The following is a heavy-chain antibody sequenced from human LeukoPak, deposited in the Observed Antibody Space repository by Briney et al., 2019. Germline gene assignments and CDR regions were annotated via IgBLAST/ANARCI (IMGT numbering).Heavy chain of an antibody. D-gene: IGHD6-19*01. CDR1: GFTFSSYA. Sequence: KPGGSLRLSCAASGFTFSSYAMSWVRQAPGKGLEWVSSISSSSSYIYYADSVKGRFTISRDNAKNSLYLQMNSLRAEDTAVYYCARDRLSGWLFADFDYWGQGTLVTVSS. J-gene: IGHJ4*02. V-gene: IGHV3-21*01. CDR3: ARDRLSGWLFADFDY. CDR2: ISSSSSYI.